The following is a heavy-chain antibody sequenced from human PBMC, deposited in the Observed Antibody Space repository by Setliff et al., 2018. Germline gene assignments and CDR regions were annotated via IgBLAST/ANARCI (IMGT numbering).Heavy chain of an antibody. CDR3: AKESGAHYFYYYYMDV. D-gene: IGHD2-15*01. J-gene: IGHJ6*03. CDR1: GFIFSSYG. V-gene: IGHV3-30*02. Sequence: GGSLRLSCVASGFIFSSYGMHWVRQAPGKGLEWVAYIQYDGRNKYYADSVKGRLTISRDNSENTLYLQMSSLRVDDTAVYFCAKESGAHYFYYYYMDVWGKGTTVTVSS. CDR2: IQYDGRNK.